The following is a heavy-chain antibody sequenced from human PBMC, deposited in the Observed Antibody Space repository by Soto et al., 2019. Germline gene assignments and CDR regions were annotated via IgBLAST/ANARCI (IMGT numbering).Heavy chain of an antibody. J-gene: IGHJ4*02. CDR1: GFTFSSYA. Sequence: EVQLLESGGGLVQPGGSLRLSCAASGFTFSSYAMSWVRQAPGKGLEWVSTISGTSGSIYYAVSVKGRFSISRETSKRTQYREMNSLPAEGTAVYYCAKVTGSRRGDFDYWGQGILVTVSS. D-gene: IGHD3-16*01. CDR2: ISGTSGSI. CDR3: AKVTGSRRGDFDY. V-gene: IGHV3-23*01.